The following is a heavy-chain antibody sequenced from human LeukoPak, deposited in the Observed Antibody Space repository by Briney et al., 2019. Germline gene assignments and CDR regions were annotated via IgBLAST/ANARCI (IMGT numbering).Heavy chain of an antibody. CDR1: GSTFSSYW. CDR3: ASGGSTRADY. D-gene: IGHD3-16*01. V-gene: IGHV3-74*01. J-gene: IGHJ4*02. Sequence: GGSLRLSCVASGSTFSSYWMHWVRQTPGKGLVWVSRINSDGSITSYADSVKGRFTISRDNAKNTLYLQMNSLRNDDTSVYYCASGGSTRADYWGQGTLVTVSS. CDR2: INSDGSIT.